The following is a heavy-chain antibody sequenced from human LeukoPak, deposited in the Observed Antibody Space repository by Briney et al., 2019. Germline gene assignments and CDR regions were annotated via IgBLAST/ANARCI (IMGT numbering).Heavy chain of an antibody. J-gene: IGHJ4*02. CDR3: ARVRNPGIAAADPFDY. CDR2: ISSSSSYI. CDR1: GFTFSNYG. Sequence: PGGSLRLSCAASGFTFSNYGMNWVRQAPGKGLEWVSSISSSSSYIYYADSVKGRFTISRDNAKNSLYLQMNSLRAEDTAVYYCARVRNPGIAAADPFDYWGQGTLVTVSS. D-gene: IGHD6-13*01. V-gene: IGHV3-21*01.